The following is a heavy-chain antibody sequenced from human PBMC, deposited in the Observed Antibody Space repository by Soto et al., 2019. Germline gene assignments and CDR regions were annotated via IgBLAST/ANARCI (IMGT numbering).Heavy chain of an antibody. CDR3: AKAAYYYDSSGYPPLGDY. V-gene: IGHV3-23*01. J-gene: IGHJ4*02. CDR2: ISDSGDST. Sequence: PGGSLRLSCAASGFTFSSYAMSWVRQTPGKGLEWVSAISDSGDSTYYADSVKGRFTISRDNSKNTLYLQMNSLRAEDTAVYYCAKAAYYYDSSGYPPLGDYWGQGT. D-gene: IGHD3-22*01. CDR1: GFTFSSYA.